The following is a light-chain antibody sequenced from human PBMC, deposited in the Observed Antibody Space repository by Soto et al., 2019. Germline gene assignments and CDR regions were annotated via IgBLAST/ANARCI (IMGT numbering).Light chain of an antibody. Sequence: QSALTQPASVSGSPGQSITISCTGTSSDVGYYNYVSWYQHHPGKAPKLIIYEVSNRPSGVSNRFSGSKSCNTASLTISGLQAEDEADYYCSSYTTSSTQVFGGGTKLTVL. CDR2: EVS. V-gene: IGLV2-14*01. J-gene: IGLJ2*01. CDR1: SSDVGYYNY. CDR3: SSYTTSSTQV.